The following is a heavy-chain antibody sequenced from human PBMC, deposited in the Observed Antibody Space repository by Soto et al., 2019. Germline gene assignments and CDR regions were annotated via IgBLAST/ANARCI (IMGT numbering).Heavy chain of an antibody. V-gene: IGHV1-3*01. J-gene: IGHJ5*02. CDR3: ARDGRLRFLEWLFPKEGWFDP. CDR1: GYTFTSYA. D-gene: IGHD3-3*01. CDR2: INAGNGNT. Sequence: ASVKVSCKASGYTFTSYAMHWVRQAPGQRXEWMGWINAGNGNTKYSQKFQGRVTITRDTSASTAYMELSSLRSEDTAVYYCARDGRLRFLEWLFPKEGWFDPWGQGTLVTVSS.